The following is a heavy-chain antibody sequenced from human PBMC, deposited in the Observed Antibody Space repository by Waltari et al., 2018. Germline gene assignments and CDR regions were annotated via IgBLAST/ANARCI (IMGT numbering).Heavy chain of an antibody. Sequence: QVQLVESGGGVVQPGRSLRLSCAASGFTFSSYGMHWVRQAPGKGLEWVAVIGYDGSNKDYADSVKGRFTISRDNSKNTLYLQMNSLRAEDTAVYYCASPLNPYWGQGTLVTVSS. J-gene: IGHJ4*02. V-gene: IGHV3-33*01. CDR2: IGYDGSNK. CDR1: GFTFSSYG. CDR3: ASPLNPY.